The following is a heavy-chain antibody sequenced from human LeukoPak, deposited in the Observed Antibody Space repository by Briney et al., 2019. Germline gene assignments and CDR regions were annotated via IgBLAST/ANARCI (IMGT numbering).Heavy chain of an antibody. J-gene: IGHJ5*02. V-gene: IGHV3-66*01. Sequence: GGSLRLSCVASGITVGANYMTWVRQAPGKGLEWVSVIYSGGSTYYADSVKGRFTISRASAKNTLYLQMNNLRAEDTAVYYGATWAPFYVGGSRNVVFETWGQGTLVTF. CDR3: ATWAPFYVGGSRNVVFET. D-gene: IGHD3-16*01. CDR1: GITVGANY. CDR2: IYSGGST.